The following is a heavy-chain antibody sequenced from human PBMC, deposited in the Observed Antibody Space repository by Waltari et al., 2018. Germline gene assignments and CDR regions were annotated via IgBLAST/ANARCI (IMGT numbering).Heavy chain of an antibody. CDR3: AKAHYDSSGYFSDFDH. CDR1: VFTFSKEG. J-gene: IGHJ4*02. V-gene: IGHV3-23*01. Sequence: EVQLLESGGDLVQPGGSLRLSCVASVFTFSKEGRRWVRQAPGKGLEWVSTLTYSGDNTHYADSAKGRFTISRDMSKRTLYLQMNRLRAEDTAVYYCAKAHYDSSGYFSDFDHWGQGTLVTVSS. D-gene: IGHD3-22*01. CDR2: LTYSGDNT.